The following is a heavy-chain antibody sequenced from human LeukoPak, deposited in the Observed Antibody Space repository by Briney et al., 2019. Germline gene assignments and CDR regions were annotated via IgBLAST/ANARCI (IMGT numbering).Heavy chain of an antibody. CDR1: GGSISSYY. V-gene: IGHV4-59*01. Sequence: SETLSLTCTVSGGSISSYYWSWIRQPPGKGLEWIANIYYSGNTYYNPSLKSRVTISVDTSKNQFSLKLSSVTAADTAVYYCARETSQKGAHYTDVWGKGTTVTISS. CDR3: ARETSQKGAHYTDV. J-gene: IGHJ6*03. CDR2: IYYSGNT. D-gene: IGHD3-16*01.